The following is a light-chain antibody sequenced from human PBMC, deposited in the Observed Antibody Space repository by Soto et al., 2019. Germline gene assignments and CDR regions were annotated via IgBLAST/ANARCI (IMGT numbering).Light chain of an antibody. CDR1: SSDVGNYNL. CDR2: EGT. J-gene: IGLJ1*01. V-gene: IGLV2-23*01. Sequence: SVLTQPASVSGSPGQSITISCTRTSSDVGNYNLVSWYQQHPGKAPKLMIYEGTKRPSGVSNRFSGSKSGNTASPTISGLQAEDEADYYCCSYAGSSFYVFVTGTKVTVL. CDR3: CSYAGSSFYV.